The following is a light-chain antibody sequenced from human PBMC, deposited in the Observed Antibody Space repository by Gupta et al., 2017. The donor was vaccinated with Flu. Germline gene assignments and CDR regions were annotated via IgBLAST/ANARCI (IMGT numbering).Light chain of an antibody. CDR2: SAS. CDR3: QQYWTYPGS. J-gene: IGKJ5*01. V-gene: IGKV1-8*01. Sequence: PASLSASAGDRVTITCRASHDISIFLAWYQQQPGKAPKLLIYSASTLQHGVPSRFSGSGSGTDFTLTISHLESEDLATYYCQQYWTYPGSFGQGTRLDIK. CDR1: HDISIF.